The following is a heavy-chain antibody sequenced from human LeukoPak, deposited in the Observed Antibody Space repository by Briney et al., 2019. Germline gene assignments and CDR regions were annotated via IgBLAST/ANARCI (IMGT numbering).Heavy chain of an antibody. D-gene: IGHD1-7*01. V-gene: IGHV1-8*01. Sequence: GASVKVSCKASGYTFTSYDINWVRQATGQGLEWMGWMNPNSGNTGYAQKFQGRVTMTEDTSTDTAYMELSSLRSEDTAVYYCATLVFFMGTGTSRFDYWGQGTLVTVSS. CDR2: MNPNSGNT. J-gene: IGHJ4*02. CDR3: ATLVFFMGTGTSRFDY. CDR1: GYTFTSYD.